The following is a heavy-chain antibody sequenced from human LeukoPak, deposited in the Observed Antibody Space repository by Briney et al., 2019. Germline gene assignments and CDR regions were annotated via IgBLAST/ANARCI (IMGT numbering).Heavy chain of an antibody. CDR2: ISAYNGNT. CDR3: ARDSSSAVAGTLWFDP. V-gene: IGHV1-18*01. Sequence: GASVKVSRKASGYTFTSYGISWVRQAPGQGLEWMGWISAYNGNTNYAQKLQGRVTMTTDTSTSTAYMELRSLRSDDTAVYYCARDSSSAVAGTLWFDPWGQGTLVTVSS. D-gene: IGHD6-19*01. J-gene: IGHJ5*02. CDR1: GYTFTSYG.